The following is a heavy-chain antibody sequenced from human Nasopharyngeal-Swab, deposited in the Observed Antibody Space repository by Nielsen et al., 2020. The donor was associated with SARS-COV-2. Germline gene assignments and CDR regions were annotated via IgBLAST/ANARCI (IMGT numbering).Heavy chain of an antibody. CDR2: IYYSGST. D-gene: IGHD3-10*01. J-gene: IGHJ6*03. CDR3: AGIWFGELGYYYMDV. Sequence: WIRRPQGKGLEWIGYIYYSGSTYYNPSLKSRVTISVDTSKNQFSLKLSSVTAADTAVYYCAGIWFGELGYYYMDVWGKGTTVTVSS. V-gene: IGHV4-30-4*01.